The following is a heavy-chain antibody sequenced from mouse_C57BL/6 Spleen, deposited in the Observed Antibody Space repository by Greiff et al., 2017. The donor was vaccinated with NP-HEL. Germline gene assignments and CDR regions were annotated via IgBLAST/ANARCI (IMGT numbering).Heavy chain of an antibody. V-gene: IGHV1-39*01. J-gene: IGHJ1*03. Sequence: EVQLQQSGPELVKPGASVKISCKASGYSFTDYNMNWVKQSNGKSLEWIGVINPNYGTSSYNQKFKGKATLTVDRSSSTAYMQLNSLTSEDSAVYYCASDYGSSYDWYFDVWGTGTTVTVSS. D-gene: IGHD1-1*01. CDR1: GYSFTDYN. CDR2: INPNYGTS. CDR3: ASDYGSSYDWYFDV.